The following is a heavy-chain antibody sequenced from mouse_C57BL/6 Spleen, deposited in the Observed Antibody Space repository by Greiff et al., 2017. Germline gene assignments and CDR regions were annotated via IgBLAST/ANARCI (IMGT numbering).Heavy chain of an antibody. CDR2: IDPENGDT. CDR3: TTLLRVDFDY. CDR1: GFNIKDDY. D-gene: IGHD1-1*01. Sequence: EVQLQQSGAELVRPGASVKLSCTASGFNIKDDYMHWVKQRPEQGLEWIGWIDPENGDTEYASKFQGKATITADTSSNTAYLQLSSLTSEDTAVYYCTTLLRVDFDYWGQGTTLTVSS. V-gene: IGHV14-4*01. J-gene: IGHJ2*01.